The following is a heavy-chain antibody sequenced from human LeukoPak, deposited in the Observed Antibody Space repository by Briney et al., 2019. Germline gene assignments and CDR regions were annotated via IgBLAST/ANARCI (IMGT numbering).Heavy chain of an antibody. V-gene: IGHV3-48*04. Sequence: PGGSLRLSCAASGFTFSDYPMNWIRQAPGKGLEWVSNIRATSTTLYYQDYYADSVKGRFTISRDNAKNSLYLQMNSLRAEDTAIYYCTRVGYIDEGIDYWGQGTLVTVSS. CDR1: GFTFSDYP. CDR3: TRVGYIDEGIDY. J-gene: IGHJ4*02. D-gene: IGHD5-24*01. CDR2: IRATSTTL.